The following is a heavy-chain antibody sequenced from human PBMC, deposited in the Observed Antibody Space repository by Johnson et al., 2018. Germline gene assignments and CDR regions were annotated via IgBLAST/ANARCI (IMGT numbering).Heavy chain of an antibody. J-gene: IGHJ1*01. CDR2: TRDKSNSYTT. D-gene: IGHD3-10*01. CDR3: VSASGITYPYFQH. Sequence: VQLVESGGGLVQPGGSLRLSCAASGFTFSDHYMDWVRQAPGKGLEWVGRTRDKSNSYTTEYAASVKGRFTISRDDSKNSLYLEMNSLKTEDPAVDYCVSASGITYPYFQHWGQGTLVTVSS. CDR1: GFTFSDHY. V-gene: IGHV3-72*01.